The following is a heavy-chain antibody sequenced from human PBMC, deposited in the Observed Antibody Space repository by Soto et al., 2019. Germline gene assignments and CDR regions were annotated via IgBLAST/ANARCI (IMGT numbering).Heavy chain of an antibody. CDR2: MSHDGSNK. J-gene: IGHJ4*02. V-gene: IGHV3-30*18. CDR1: GFTFRSYA. D-gene: IGHD3-22*01. CDR3: AKPMVSYDSSGFPDY. Sequence: QVQLVESGGGVVQPGRSLRLSCAASGFTFRSYAMHWVRQAPGKGLEWVAVMSHDGSNKYYADSVKGRFTISRDNSRNTLYLQMDSLRAEDTAVYYCAKPMVSYDSSGFPDYWGQGTLVTVSS.